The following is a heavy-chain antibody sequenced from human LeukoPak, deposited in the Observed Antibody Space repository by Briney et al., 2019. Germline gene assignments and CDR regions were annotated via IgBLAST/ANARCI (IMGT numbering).Heavy chain of an antibody. D-gene: IGHD3-22*01. CDR1: GFTFSSYW. J-gene: IGHJ4*02. CDR2: IKQDGSEK. Sequence: GGSLRLSCAASGFTFSSYWMSWVRQAPGKGLEWVANIKQDGSEKYYVDSVKGRFTISRDNAKNSLYLQMNSLRAEDTAVYSCARARGMTYYYDSSGYYHFDYWGQGTLVTVSS. V-gene: IGHV3-7*01. CDR3: ARARGMTYYYDSSGYYHFDY.